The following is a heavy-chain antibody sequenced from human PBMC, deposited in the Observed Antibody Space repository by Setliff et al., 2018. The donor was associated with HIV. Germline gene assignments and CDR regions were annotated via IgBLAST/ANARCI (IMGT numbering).Heavy chain of an antibody. CDR3: ARAPSDYYYYMDV. J-gene: IGHJ6*03. CDR2: IYYSGST. Sequence: PSETLSLTCTVSGGSISTYYWSWIRQPPGKGLEWIGYIYYSGSTNYNPSLKSRVTISVDTSKNQFSLKLSSVTAADTAVYYCARAPSDYYYYMDVWGKGTTVTV. CDR1: GGSISTYY. V-gene: IGHV4-59*01.